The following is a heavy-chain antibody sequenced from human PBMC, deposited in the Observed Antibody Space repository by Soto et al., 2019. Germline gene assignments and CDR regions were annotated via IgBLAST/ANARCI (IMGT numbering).Heavy chain of an antibody. CDR3: AGDLTAGGYFDY. V-gene: IGHV4-31*03. J-gene: IGHJ4*02. CDR2: IYYSGST. CDR1: GGSISSGGYY. D-gene: IGHD2-21*02. Sequence: PSETLSLTCTVSGGSISSGGYYWSWIRQHPGKGLEWIGYIYYSGSTYYNPSLKSRVTISVDTSKNQFSLKLSSVTAADTAVYYCAGDLTAGGYFDYWGQGTLVTVSS.